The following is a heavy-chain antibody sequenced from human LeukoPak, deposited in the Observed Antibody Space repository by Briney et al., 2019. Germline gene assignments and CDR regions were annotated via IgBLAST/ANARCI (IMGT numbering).Heavy chain of an antibody. CDR3: ARDFVGYGDYVVDY. CDR2: INPNSGGT. Sequence: ASVKVSCKASGYTFTDYYMHWVRQAPGQGLEWMGWINPNSGGTYSAHKFQGRVTMTRDTSISTAYMELSRLRTDDTAVYYCARDFVGYGDYVVDYWGQGTLVTVSS. V-gene: IGHV1-2*07. CDR1: GYTFTDYY. D-gene: IGHD4-17*01. J-gene: IGHJ4*02.